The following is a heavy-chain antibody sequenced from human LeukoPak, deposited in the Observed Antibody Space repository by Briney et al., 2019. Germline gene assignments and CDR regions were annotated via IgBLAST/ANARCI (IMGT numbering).Heavy chain of an antibody. Sequence: GASVKVSCKASGYTLTSYGISWVRQAPGQGLEWMGWISAYNGNTNYAQKLQGRVTMTTDTSTSTAYMELRSLRSDDTAVYYCARAPESYSGYVADAFDIWGQGTMVTVSS. CDR3: ARAPESYSGYVADAFDI. J-gene: IGHJ3*02. CDR2: ISAYNGNT. D-gene: IGHD3-22*01. V-gene: IGHV1-18*01. CDR1: GYTLTSYG.